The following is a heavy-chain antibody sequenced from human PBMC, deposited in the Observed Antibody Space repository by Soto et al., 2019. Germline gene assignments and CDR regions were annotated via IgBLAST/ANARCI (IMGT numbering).Heavy chain of an antibody. D-gene: IGHD7-27*01. J-gene: IGHJ6*02. Sequence: GESLKISCKGSGYSFTSYWIGWVRQMPGKGLEWMGIIYPGDSDTRYSPSFQGQVTISADKSISTAYLQWSSLKASDTAMYYCERPLLAGAYYYGMDVWGQGTTVTVSS. CDR1: GYSFTSYW. CDR3: ERPLLAGAYYYGMDV. CDR2: IYPGDSDT. V-gene: IGHV5-51*01.